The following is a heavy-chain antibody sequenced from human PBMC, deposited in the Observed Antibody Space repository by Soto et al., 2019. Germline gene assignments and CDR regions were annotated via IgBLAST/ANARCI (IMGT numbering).Heavy chain of an antibody. CDR3: ALGYCSGGSCYSLDY. CDR1: GGSISSYY. Sequence: PSETLSLTCTVSGGSISSYYWSWIRQPPGKGLEWIGYIYYSGSTNYNPSLKSRVTISVDTSKNQFSLKLSSVTAADTAVYYCALGYCSGGSCYSLDYWGQGTLVTVSS. CDR2: IYYSGST. J-gene: IGHJ4*02. D-gene: IGHD2-15*01. V-gene: IGHV4-59*01.